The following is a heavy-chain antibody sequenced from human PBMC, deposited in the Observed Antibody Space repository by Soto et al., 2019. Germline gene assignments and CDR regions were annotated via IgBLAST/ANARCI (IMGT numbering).Heavy chain of an antibody. D-gene: IGHD2-15*01. CDR2: INAGNGNT. J-gene: IGHJ4*02. CDR3: ARDPPRRYCSGGSCYYTGY. CDR1: GYTLTSNA. Sequence: ASVKVSCKDSGYTLTSNAMHWVRQAPGQRLEWMGWINAGNGNTKYSQKFQGRVTITRDTSASTAYMELSSLRSEDTAVYYCARDPPRRYCSGGSCYYTGYWGQGTLVTSPQ. V-gene: IGHV1-3*01.